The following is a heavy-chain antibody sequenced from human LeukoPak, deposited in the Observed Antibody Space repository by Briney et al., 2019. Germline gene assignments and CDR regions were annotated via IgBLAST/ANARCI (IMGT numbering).Heavy chain of an antibody. V-gene: IGHV3-23*01. CDR1: GFTFSSYA. Sequence: GGSLRLSCAASGFTFSSYAMSWVRQAPGKGLEWVSAISGSGGSTYYADSVKGRFTISRDNSKNTLYLQMNSLRAEDTAVYYCARDDVAYCGTDCYWGAYWGQGTLVTVSS. J-gene: IGHJ4*02. CDR2: ISGSGGST. D-gene: IGHD2-21*02. CDR3: ARDDVAYCGTDCYWGAY.